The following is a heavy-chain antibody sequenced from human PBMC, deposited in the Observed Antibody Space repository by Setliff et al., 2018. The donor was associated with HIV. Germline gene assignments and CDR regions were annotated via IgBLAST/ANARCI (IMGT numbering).Heavy chain of an antibody. D-gene: IGHD2-2*01. CDR3: ARGHCSGTNCYGVDYYGMDV. V-gene: IGHV4-38-2*01. CDR2: IYHSEYT. Sequence: SETLSLTCAVSGYSISSGFYWGWIRQPPGKGLEWTGSIYHSEYTNYNPSLKSRVSMSVDKSKNQFSVKLTSVTAADTAVYYCARGHCSGTNCYGVDYYGMDVWGQGTTVTVSS. CDR1: GYSISSGFY. J-gene: IGHJ6*02.